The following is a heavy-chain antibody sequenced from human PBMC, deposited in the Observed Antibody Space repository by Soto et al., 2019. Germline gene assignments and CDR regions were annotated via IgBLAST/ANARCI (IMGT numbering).Heavy chain of an antibody. CDR3: ARGLGYCSGGSCYSGGSHFDY. D-gene: IGHD2-15*01. CDR2: IYYSGST. J-gene: IGHJ4*02. Sequence: SETLSLTCTVSGGSISSSSYYWGWIRQPPGKGLEWIGSIYYSGSTYYNPSLKSRVTISVDTSKNQFSLKLSSVTAADTAVYYCARGLGYCSGGSCYSGGSHFDYWGQGTLVTVSS. V-gene: IGHV4-39*01. CDR1: GGSISSSSYY.